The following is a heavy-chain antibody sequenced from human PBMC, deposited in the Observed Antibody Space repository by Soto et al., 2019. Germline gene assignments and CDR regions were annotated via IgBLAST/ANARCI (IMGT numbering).Heavy chain of an antibody. V-gene: IGHV2-26*01. Sequence: VSGPPLVNPTETLTLTCTVSGFSLSNARMGVSWIRQPPGKALEWLAHIFSNDEKSYSTFLKSRLTISKDTSKSQVVFTMTNMDPLDTATYYCARILAPQGPYSTYYYYGMDVWGQGTTVTVSS. CDR1: GFSLSNARMG. CDR2: IFSNDEK. CDR3: ARILAPQGPYSTYYYYGMDV. D-gene: IGHD4-4*01. J-gene: IGHJ6*02.